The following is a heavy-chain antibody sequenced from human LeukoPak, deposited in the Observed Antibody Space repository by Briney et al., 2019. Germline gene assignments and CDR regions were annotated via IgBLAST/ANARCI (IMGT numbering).Heavy chain of an antibody. CDR3: ARDGRGDIVVVPAAFDY. Sequence: GGSLRLSCTVSGFTFSDYYMSWVRQAPGKGLEWVSYISSSGSMLHYADSVEGRFTISRDNAKNSLYLQMSSLRVEDTAVYYCARDGRGDIVVVPAAFDYWGQGTLVTVSS. D-gene: IGHD2-2*01. J-gene: IGHJ4*02. CDR1: GFTFSDYY. V-gene: IGHV3-11*04. CDR2: ISSSGSML.